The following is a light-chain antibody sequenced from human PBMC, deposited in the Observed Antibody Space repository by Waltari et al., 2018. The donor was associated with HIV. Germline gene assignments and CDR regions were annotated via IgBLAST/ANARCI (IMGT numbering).Light chain of an antibody. CDR1: SSDLGLYNL. CDR3: CSYAGDSNYV. V-gene: IGLV2-23*02. CDR2: EVN. J-gene: IGLJ1*01. Sequence: QSALTQPASVSGSLGQSISISCSGSSSDLGLYNLVSWYQVYPGKAPKLIIHEVNKRPSGVSDRFSGSKSGKTASLTISGLQTEDEADYYCCSYAGDSNYVFGTGTKVTVL.